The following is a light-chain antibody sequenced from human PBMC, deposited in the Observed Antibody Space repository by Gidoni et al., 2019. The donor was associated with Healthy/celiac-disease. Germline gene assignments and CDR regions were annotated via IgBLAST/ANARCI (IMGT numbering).Light chain of an antibody. CDR3: QQYNSYQTWT. Sequence: DIQMTQSPSTLSASVGDRVTITCRASQSISSWLAWYQQKPGKAPKLLIYKASSLESGVPSRFSGSGSGTEFTLTISSLQPDDFATYYCQQYNSYQTWTFXXXTKVEIK. CDR2: KAS. CDR1: QSISSW. V-gene: IGKV1-5*03. J-gene: IGKJ1*01.